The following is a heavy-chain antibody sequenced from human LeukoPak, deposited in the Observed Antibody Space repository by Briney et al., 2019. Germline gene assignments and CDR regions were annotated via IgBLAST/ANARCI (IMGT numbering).Heavy chain of an antibody. D-gene: IGHD4-23*01. CDR1: GGTFSSYA. J-gene: IGHJ5*02. CDR3: ARDLDYSGNSDRGP. CDR2: IIPIFGTA. V-gene: IGHV1-69*05. Sequence: SVEVSCKASGGTFSSYAISWVRQAPGQGLEWMGRIIPIFGTANYAQKFQGRVTITTDESTSTAYMELSSLRSEDTAVYYCARDLDYSGNSDRGPWGQGTLVTVSS.